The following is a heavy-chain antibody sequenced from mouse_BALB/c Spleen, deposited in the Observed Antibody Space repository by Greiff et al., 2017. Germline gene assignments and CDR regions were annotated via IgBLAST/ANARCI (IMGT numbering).Heavy chain of an antibody. CDR1: GFTFSSYA. CDR2: ISSGGST. D-gene: IGHD2-1*01. J-gene: IGHJ2*01. CDR3: ARGYGNYPYYFDY. V-gene: IGHV5-6-5*01. Sequence: EVQGVESGGGLVKPGGSLKLSCAASGFTFSSYAMSWVRQTPEKSLEWVASISSGGSTYYPDRVKGRFTISRDNARNILYLQMSSLRSEDTAMYYCARGYGNYPYYFDYWGQGTTLTVSS.